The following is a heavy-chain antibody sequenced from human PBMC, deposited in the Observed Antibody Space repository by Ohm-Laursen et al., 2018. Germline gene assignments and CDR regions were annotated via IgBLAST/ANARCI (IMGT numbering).Heavy chain of an antibody. J-gene: IGHJ4*02. CDR1: GGSISSSSYY. CDR3: ATGYSSGRDFDY. CDR2: IYYSGST. D-gene: IGHD6-19*01. Sequence: SETLSLTCTVSGGSISSSSYYWGWIRQPPGKGLEWIGSIYYSGSTYYNPSLKSRVTISVDTSKNQFSLKLSSVTVADTAVYYCATGYSSGRDFDYWGQGTLVTVSS. V-gene: IGHV4-39*01.